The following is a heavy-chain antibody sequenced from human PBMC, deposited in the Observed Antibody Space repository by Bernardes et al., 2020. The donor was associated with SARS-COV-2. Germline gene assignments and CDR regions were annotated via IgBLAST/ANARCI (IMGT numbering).Heavy chain of an antibody. V-gene: IGHV3-9*01. CDR2: ISWSSGSI. Sequence: GGSLRLSCAASGFTFDDYAMHWVRQAPGKGLEWVSGISWSSGSIGYGDSVKGRFTISRDNAKNSLYLQMNSLRAEDTALYYCAKGGSASYFNHVDYWGQGTLVTVSS. D-gene: IGHD3-10*01. J-gene: IGHJ4*02. CDR1: GFTFDDYA. CDR3: AKGGSASYFNHVDY.